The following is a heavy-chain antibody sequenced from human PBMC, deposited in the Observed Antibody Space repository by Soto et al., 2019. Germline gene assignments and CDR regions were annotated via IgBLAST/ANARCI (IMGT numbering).Heavy chain of an antibody. J-gene: IGHJ6*03. V-gene: IGHV3-13*01. Sequence: GGSLRLSCAASGFTFSSYDMHWVRQATGKGLEWVSAIGTAGDTYYPGSVKGRFTISRENAKNSLYIQMNSLRAGDTAVYYCARGSEFGSGSYSVSLARPNYMDVWGKGTTVTVSS. CDR2: IGTAGDT. CDR1: GFTFSSYD. CDR3: ARGSEFGSGSYSVSLARPNYMDV. D-gene: IGHD3-10*01.